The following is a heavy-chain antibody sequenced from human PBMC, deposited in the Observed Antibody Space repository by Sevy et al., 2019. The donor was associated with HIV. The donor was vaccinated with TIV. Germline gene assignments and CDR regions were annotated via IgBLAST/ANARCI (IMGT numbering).Heavy chain of an antibody. J-gene: IGHJ4*02. CDR1: GFTVSSNY. Sequence: GGSLRLSCAASGFTVSSNYMSWVRQAPGKGLEWVSVLYSGGSTYYAESVKGRFTISRDNSKNTLYLQMNSLRAEDTAVYYCARDLGAAAGFFDYWGQGTLVTVSS. V-gene: IGHV3-53*01. D-gene: IGHD6-13*01. CDR2: LYSGGST. CDR3: ARDLGAAAGFFDY.